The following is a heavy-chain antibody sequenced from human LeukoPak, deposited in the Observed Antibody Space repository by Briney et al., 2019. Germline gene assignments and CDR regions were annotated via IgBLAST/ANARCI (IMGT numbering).Heavy chain of an antibody. V-gene: IGHV1-8*03. D-gene: IGHD5-12*01. Sequence: ASVKVSCKASGYTFTGYYMHWVRQAPGQGLEWMGWINPNSGKTGYAQNFQDRVTITSNISMSAAYMEVSSLRSEDTAVYYCARDGVATIRMIWFDPWGQGTLVTVSS. J-gene: IGHJ5*02. CDR2: INPNSGKT. CDR3: ARDGVATIRMIWFDP. CDR1: GYTFTGYY.